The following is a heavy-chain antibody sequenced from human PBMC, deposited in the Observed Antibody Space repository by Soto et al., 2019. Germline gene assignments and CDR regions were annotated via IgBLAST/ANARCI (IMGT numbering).Heavy chain of an antibody. CDR1: GGSITRGSYY. V-gene: IGHV4-31*03. CDR3: ARDPAP. CDR2: IYNSGTT. J-gene: IGHJ5*02. Sequence: QVQLQESGPGLVKPSETLSLTCTVSGGSITRGSYYWSWIRQHPGKGLEWIGYIYNSGTTYYNTSLKSRVTISVDTSKNQYSLKLPSVTAADTAVYYCARDPAPWGQGTLVTVSS.